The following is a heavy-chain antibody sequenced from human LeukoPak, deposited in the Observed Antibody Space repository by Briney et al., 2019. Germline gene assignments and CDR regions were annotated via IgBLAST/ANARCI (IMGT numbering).Heavy chain of an antibody. CDR1: GFTFTSSA. V-gene: IGHV1-58*01. CDR3: ARAGLLYYTIFGVVPNK. D-gene: IGHD3-3*01. Sequence: GTSVKVSCKASGFTFTSSAVQWVRQARGQRLEWIGWIVVGSGNTNYAQKFQERVTITRDMSTSTAYMELSSLRSEDTAVYYCARAGLLYYTIFGVVPNKWGQGTLVTVSS. J-gene: IGHJ4*02. CDR2: IVVGSGNT.